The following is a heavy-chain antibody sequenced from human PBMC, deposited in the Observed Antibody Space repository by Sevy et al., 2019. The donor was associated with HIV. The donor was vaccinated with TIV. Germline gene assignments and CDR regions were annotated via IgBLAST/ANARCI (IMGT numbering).Heavy chain of an antibody. V-gene: IGHV3-21*01. D-gene: IGHD3-16*02. CDR2: ISSSSYI. CDR3: ARDLSTGGFDY. Sequence: GGSLRLSCAASGFTFSSYSMNWVRQAPGKGLEWVSSISSSSYIYYADSVKGRFTISRDNAKNSLYLQMNSLRAEDTAVYYCARDLSTGGFDYWGQGTLVTVSS. CDR1: GFTFSSYS. J-gene: IGHJ4*02.